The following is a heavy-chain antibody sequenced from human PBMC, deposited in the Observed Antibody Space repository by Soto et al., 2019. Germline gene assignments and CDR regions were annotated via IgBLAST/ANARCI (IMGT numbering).Heavy chain of an antibody. J-gene: IGHJ6*02. CDR1: GGSISSGGYS. Sequence: LSLTCAVSGGSISSGGYSWSWIRQPPGKGLEWIGYIYHSGSTYYNPSLKSRVTMSVDTSKNQFSLKLSSVTAADTAVYYCARGDIVVVPAASGYYYYYGMDVWGQGTTVTVSS. D-gene: IGHD2-2*01. CDR3: ARGDIVVVPAASGYYYYYGMDV. CDR2: IYHSGST. V-gene: IGHV4-30-2*01.